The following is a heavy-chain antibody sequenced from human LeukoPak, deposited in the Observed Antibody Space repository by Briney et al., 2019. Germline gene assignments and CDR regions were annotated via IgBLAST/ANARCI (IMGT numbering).Heavy chain of an antibody. D-gene: IGHD1-20*01. CDR2: IIPIFGTA. CDR1: GGTFSSYA. CDR3: ARGPFNWNDFYYYYMDV. Sequence: ASVKVSCKASGGTFSSYAISWGREAPGQGLEWMGGIIPIFGTANYAQKYQGRVKITTDESTSTAYMELSSLRSEDTAVYYCARGPFNWNDFYYYYMDVWGKGTTVTVSS. V-gene: IGHV1-69*05. J-gene: IGHJ6*03.